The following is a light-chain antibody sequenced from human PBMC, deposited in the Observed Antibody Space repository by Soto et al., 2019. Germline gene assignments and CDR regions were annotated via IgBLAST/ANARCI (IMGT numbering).Light chain of an antibody. Sequence: QPVLTQPASVSGSPGQSITISCTGTSSDVGGYNYVSWYQHPPGKAPKLMIYEVINRPSGVSNRFSGSKSGNTASLTISGLQAEDEADYYCSSYTSIDIWVFGGGTKLTVL. CDR2: EVI. V-gene: IGLV2-14*01. J-gene: IGLJ3*02. CDR1: SSDVGGYNY. CDR3: SSYTSIDIWV.